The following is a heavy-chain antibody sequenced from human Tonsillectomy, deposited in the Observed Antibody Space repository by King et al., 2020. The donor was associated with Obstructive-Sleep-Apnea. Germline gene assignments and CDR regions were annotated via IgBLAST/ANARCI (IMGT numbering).Heavy chain of an antibody. V-gene: IGHV3-49*03. CDR1: GFTFGDYA. J-gene: IGHJ4*02. D-gene: IGHD2-2*01. CDR3: TRGRMYCSSTSCYAGFFDY. Sequence: VQLVESGGSFVQPGRSLRLSCTASGFTFGDYAMSWFRQAPGKGLEWVGFIRSKAYGGTTEYAASVKGRFTISRDDSKSIAYLQMNSLKTEDTAVYYCTRGRMYCSSTSCYAGFFDYWGQGTLVTVSS. CDR2: IRSKAYGGTT.